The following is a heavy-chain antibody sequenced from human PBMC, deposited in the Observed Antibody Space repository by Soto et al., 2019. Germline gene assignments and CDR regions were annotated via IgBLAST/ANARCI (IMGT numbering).Heavy chain of an antibody. Sequence: QITLKESGLTLVKPTQTLTLTCTFSGFSLTSRPMGVAWIRQPPGKALEWLAVIYWDDDKRYNPSLKSRLTIAKDTSGTHVVLTMTNMDPVDTATYYCAHRLSGYNWNGGYFDYWGQGALVTVS. D-gene: IGHD1-20*01. J-gene: IGHJ4*02. V-gene: IGHV2-5*02. CDR3: AHRLSGYNWNGGYFDY. CDR2: IYWDDDK. CDR1: GFSLTSRPMG.